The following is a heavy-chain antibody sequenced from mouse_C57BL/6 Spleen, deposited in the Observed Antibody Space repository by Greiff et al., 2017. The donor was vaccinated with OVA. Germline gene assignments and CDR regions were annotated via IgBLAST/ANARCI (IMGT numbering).Heavy chain of an antibody. CDR3: AYYDEGRYYAMDY. D-gene: IGHD2-4*01. CDR1: GYTFTDYY. V-gene: IGHV1-26*01. CDR2: INPNNGGT. J-gene: IGHJ4*01. Sequence: EVKLQQSGPELVKPGASVKISCKASGYTFTDYYMNWVKQSPGKSLEWIGDINPNNGGTSYNQKFKGKATLTVDKSSSTAYMELRSLTSEDSAVYYCAYYDEGRYYAMDYWGQGTSVTVSS.